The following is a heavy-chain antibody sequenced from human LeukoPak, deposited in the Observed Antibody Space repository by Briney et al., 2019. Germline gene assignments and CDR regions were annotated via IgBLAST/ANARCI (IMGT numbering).Heavy chain of an antibody. D-gene: IGHD3-22*01. J-gene: IGHJ4*02. CDR3: ARVRSDSSGYYYSPSFDY. CDR1: GYSISSGYY. CDR2: IYHSGST. Sequence: SETLSLTCTVSGYSISSGYYWGWIRPPPGKGLEWIGSIYHSGSTYYNPSLKSRVTISVDTSKNQFSLKLSSVTAADTAVYYCARVRSDSSGYYYSPSFDYWGQGTLVTVSS. V-gene: IGHV4-38-2*02.